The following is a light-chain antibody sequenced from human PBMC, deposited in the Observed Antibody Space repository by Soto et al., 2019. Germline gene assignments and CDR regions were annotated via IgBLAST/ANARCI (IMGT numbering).Light chain of an antibody. CDR1: SSDIGAGYD. CDR3: QSYDSSLSGYV. Sequence: QSVLTQPPSVSGAPGQRVTISCTGSSSDIGAGYDVPWYQQLPGTAPKLLIYGNSNRPSGVPDRFSGSKSDTSASLAITGLQAEDEADYYCQSYDSSLSGYVFGTGTKVTVL. V-gene: IGLV1-40*01. CDR2: GNS. J-gene: IGLJ1*01.